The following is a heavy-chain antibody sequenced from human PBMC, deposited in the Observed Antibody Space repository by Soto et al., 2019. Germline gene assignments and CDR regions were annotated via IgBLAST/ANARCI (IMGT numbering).Heavy chain of an antibody. CDR1: GYTFTSYY. J-gene: IGHJ5*02. D-gene: IGHD5-18*01. V-gene: IGHV1-46*03. CDR3: ARVYPHDTRYGYVGNNCLDP. Sequence: QVQLVQSGAEVKKPGASVKVSCKASGYTFTSYYMHWVRQAPGQGLEWMGIINPSGGSTSYAQKFQGRVTMTRDTSTSTVYMELSSLRSEDTAVYYCARVYPHDTRYGYVGNNCLDPWGQGTLVTVSS. CDR2: INPSGGST.